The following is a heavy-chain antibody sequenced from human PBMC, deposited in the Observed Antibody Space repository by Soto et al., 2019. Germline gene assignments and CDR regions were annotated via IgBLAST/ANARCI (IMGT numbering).Heavy chain of an antibody. V-gene: IGHV3-21*01. CDR1: GFTFSSYS. Sequence: EVQMVESGGGLVKPGGSLRLSCAASGFTFSSYSMNWVSQAPGKGLEWVSSISSSSSYIYYADSVKGRFTISRDNAKNSLYLQMNSLRAEDTAVYYCAREGRRYFDLWGRGTLVTVSS. J-gene: IGHJ2*01. CDR3: AREGRRYFDL. CDR2: ISSSSSYI.